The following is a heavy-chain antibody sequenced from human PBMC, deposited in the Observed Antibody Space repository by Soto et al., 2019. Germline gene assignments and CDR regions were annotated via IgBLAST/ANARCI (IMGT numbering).Heavy chain of an antibody. D-gene: IGHD3-10*01. CDR3: AYRRRDTTTYSDY. CDR1: GFSLATTGVA. Sequence: QITLKEPGPTLVEPTQTLTLTCTFSGFSLATTGVAVGWIRQPPGKALEWLALTYWDNDYRYSPSLKNRLTLTRDTSKNQVVLTLTKMDPVDTGTYYCAYRRRDTTTYSDYWGQGTLVTVSS. CDR2: TYWDNDY. V-gene: IGHV2-5*02. J-gene: IGHJ4*02.